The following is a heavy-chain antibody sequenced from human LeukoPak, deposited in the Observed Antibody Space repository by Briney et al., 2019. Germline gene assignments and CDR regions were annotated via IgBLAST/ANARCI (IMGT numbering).Heavy chain of an antibody. J-gene: IGHJ5*02. CDR1: GFTFSSYA. CDR3: AKTLIYSSGWFDA. D-gene: IGHD6-19*01. V-gene: IGHV3-23*01. Sequence: GESLRLSCAASGFTFSSYAMSWVRQTPGKGLEWVSVITGSDDNTYYADCVKGRFTISRDNSKNTLYLQMNSLRAEDTAVYYCAKTLIYSSGWFDAWGQGTLVTVPS. CDR2: ITGSDDNT.